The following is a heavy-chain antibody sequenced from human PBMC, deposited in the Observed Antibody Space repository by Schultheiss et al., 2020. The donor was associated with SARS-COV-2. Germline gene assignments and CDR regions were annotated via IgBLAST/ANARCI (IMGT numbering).Heavy chain of an antibody. D-gene: IGHD3-3*01. CDR1: GGSISSYY. CDR3: ARGQVPNRWSGYSWYFDL. V-gene: IGHV4-59*01. Sequence: SETLSLTCTVSGGSISSYYWSWIRQPPGKGLEWIGYNPSLKSRVTISVDTSKNQFSLKLSSVTAADTAVYYCARGQVPNRWSGYSWYFDLWGRGTLVTVSS. J-gene: IGHJ2*01.